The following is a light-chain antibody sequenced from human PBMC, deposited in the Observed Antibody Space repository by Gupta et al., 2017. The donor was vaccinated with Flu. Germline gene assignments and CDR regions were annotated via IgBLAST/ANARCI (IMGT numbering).Light chain of an antibody. J-gene: IGKJ1*01. V-gene: IGKV6-21*01. CDR1: QNIGTS. CDR3: QQGSTVPFT. Sequence: EIVLTPSPDFQSVTPKEKVTITCRASQNIGTSLHWYQQKPDQSPKLLIKYASQSVSGVPSRFSGSGSGTDFTLTISGLEAEDAATYYCQQGSTVPFTFGQGTXLEIK. CDR2: YAS.